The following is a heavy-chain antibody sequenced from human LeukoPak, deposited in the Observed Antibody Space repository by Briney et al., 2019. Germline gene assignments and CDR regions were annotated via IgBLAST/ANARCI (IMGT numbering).Heavy chain of an antibody. CDR1: GYSVSSGYY. Sequence: SETLSLTCTVAGYSVSSGYYWGWLRQSPGKGLEWIASIYHTGETHYHPSLKSRVSISVDTSNNQFSLRSTSATAADTAMYYCARGRFAELLFDIWGQGTLVTVSS. CDR2: IYHTGET. J-gene: IGHJ4*02. V-gene: IGHV4-38-2*02. D-gene: IGHD3-10*01. CDR3: ARGRFAELLFDI.